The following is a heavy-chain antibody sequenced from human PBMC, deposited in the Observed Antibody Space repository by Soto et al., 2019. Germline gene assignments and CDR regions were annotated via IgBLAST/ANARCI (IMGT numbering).Heavy chain of an antibody. D-gene: IGHD5-12*01. V-gene: IGHV4-61*01. J-gene: IGHJ4*02. CDR1: GGSVSSGSYD. CDR3: AARGLDGGYDF. CDR2: IYYSGST. Sequence: QVQLQESGPGLVKPSETLSLTCTVSGGSVSSGSYDWSWIRQPPGKGLEWIGYIYYSGSTNYNPSLKSRVTISVDTSKNQFSLKLSSVTAADTAVYYCAARGLDGGYDFWGQGTLVTVSS.